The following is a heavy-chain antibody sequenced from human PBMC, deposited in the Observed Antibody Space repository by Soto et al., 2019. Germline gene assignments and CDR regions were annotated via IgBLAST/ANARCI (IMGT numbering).Heavy chain of an antibody. CDR3: ARGRYCLTGRCFPNWFVS. D-gene: IGHD2-15*01. CDR2: IYKSATT. Sequence: TLSLTCSVSGDSISTVDYFWAWIRQPPGQALEYIGYIYKSATTYYNPSFESRVAISLDTSKSQFSLNVTSVTAADTAVYFCARGRYCLTGRCFPNWFVSWGQGTLVTVSS. J-gene: IGHJ5*01. V-gene: IGHV4-30-4*01. CDR1: GDSISTVDYF.